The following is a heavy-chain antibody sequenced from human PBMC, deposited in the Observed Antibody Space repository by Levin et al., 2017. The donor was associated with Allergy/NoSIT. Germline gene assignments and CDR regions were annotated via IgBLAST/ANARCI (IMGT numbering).Heavy chain of an antibody. CDR2: IYYSGST. CDR1: GGSISSGGYY. J-gene: IGHJ6*02. CDR3: ASRYGSGSYYPYYYYYGMDV. Sequence: NPSETLSLTCTVSGGSISSGGYYWSWIRQHPGKGLEWIGYIYYSGSTYYNPSLKSRVTISVDTSKNQFSLKLSSVTAADTAVYYCASRYGSGSYYPYYYYYGMDVWGQGTTVTVSS. D-gene: IGHD3-10*01. V-gene: IGHV4-31*03.